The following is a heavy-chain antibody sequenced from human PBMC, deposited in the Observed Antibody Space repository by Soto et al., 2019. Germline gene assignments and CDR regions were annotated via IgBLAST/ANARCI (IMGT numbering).Heavy chain of an antibody. Sequence: GGSLRLSCAASGFTFSSYAMHWVRQAPGKGLEWVSYMSGSSDNKYYADSVKGRFTISRDNAKNSLYLQMDSLRDEDTAVYYCARDHGGSTWFVGIYYYFGVDVWGQGTTVTVSS. D-gene: IGHD6-13*01. J-gene: IGHJ6*02. CDR1: GFTFSSYA. CDR2: MSGSSDNK. CDR3: ARDHGGSTWFVGIYYYFGVDV. V-gene: IGHV3-48*02.